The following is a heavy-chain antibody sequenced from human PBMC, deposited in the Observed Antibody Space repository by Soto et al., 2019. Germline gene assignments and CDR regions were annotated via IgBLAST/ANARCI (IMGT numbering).Heavy chain of an antibody. J-gene: IGHJ4*02. CDR3: GRALCSGGSCYSDY. Sequence: SETLSLTCTVSGGSISSGDYYWSWIRQPPGKGLEWIGFIYYSEDTFYNPSLGSRVTISLDTSKNQFSLKLNSVTAADTAVYYCGRALCSGGSCYSDYWGQGTLVTVSS. CDR1: GGSISSGDYY. CDR2: IYYSEDT. D-gene: IGHD2-15*01. V-gene: IGHV4-30-4*01.